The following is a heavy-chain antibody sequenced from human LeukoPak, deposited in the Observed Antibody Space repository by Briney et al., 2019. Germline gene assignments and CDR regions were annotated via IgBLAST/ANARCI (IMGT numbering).Heavy chain of an antibody. D-gene: IGHD6-19*01. CDR3: ARDLLGGWGGY. CDR1: GFTFSSYS. J-gene: IGHJ4*02. V-gene: IGHV3-21*01. CDR2: ISSSSSYI. Sequence: GGSLRLSCAASGFTFSSYSMNWVRQAPGKGLEWVSSISSSSSYIYYADSVKGRFTISRDNAKNSLYLQMNNLRAEDTAVYYCARDLLGGWGGYWGQGTLVTVSS.